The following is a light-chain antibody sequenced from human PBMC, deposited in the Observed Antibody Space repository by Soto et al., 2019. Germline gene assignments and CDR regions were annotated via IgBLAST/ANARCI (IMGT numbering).Light chain of an antibody. CDR2: RNI. CDR3: AVWDDSLDGWV. J-gene: IGLJ3*02. V-gene: IGLV1-44*01. Sequence: QAVVTQPPSASATPGQTVTISCSGGNSNIGSNTVNWYQKLPGTAPKLLIHRNIQRPSGVPDRFSGSKSGTSASLAISGLQSEDEADYYCAVWDDSLDGWVFGGGTKLTVL. CDR1: NSNIGSNT.